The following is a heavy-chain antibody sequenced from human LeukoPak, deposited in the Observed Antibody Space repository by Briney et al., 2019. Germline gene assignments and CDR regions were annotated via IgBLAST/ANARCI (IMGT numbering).Heavy chain of an antibody. CDR2: ISSSSSYI. D-gene: IGHD6-13*01. CDR1: GFTFSSYS. V-gene: IGHV3-21*01. J-gene: IGHJ4*02. CDR3: ARDWGKAAGNDY. Sequence: GGSLRLSCAASGFTFSSYSMNWVRQAPGKGLEWVSSISSSSSYIYYADSVKGRFTISRDNAKNSLYLQMNSLRAEDTAVYYCARDWGKAAGNDYWGQGTLVTVSS.